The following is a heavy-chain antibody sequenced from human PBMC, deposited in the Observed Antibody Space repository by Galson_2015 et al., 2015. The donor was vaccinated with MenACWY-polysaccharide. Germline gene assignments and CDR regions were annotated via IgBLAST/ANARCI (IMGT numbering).Heavy chain of an antibody. Sequence: SLRLSCAASGFTLSSHWMGWVRQAPGKGLEWVANINQDGSAKYYVDSVKGRFTISRDNAKNSLYLQMNSLRADDTALYYCARGKSVSYDYWGQGTLVTVSS. CDR1: GFTLSSHW. D-gene: IGHD1-26*01. CDR2: INQDGSAK. J-gene: IGHJ4*02. V-gene: IGHV3-7*01. CDR3: ARGKSVSYDY.